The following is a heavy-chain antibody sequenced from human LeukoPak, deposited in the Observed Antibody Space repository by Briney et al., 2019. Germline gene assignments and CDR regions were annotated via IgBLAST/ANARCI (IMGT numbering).Heavy chain of an antibody. D-gene: IGHD6-13*01. CDR1: GFTFSSYS. CDR3: ARDPRIAAASDY. V-gene: IGHV3-21*01. CDR2: ISSSSSYI. Sequence: PGGSLRLSCAASGFTFSSYSMNWVRQAPGKGLEWVSSISSSSSYICYADSVKGRFTISRDNAKNSLYLQMNSLRAEDTAVYYCARDPRIAAASDYWGQGTLVTVSS. J-gene: IGHJ4*02.